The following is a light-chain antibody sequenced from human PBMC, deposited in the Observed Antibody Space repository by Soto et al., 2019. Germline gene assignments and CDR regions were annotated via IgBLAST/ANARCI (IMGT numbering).Light chain of an antibody. J-gene: IGLJ1*01. Sequence: QSVLTQPASVSGSPGQSSTISCTGTSSDFDIYKYVSWYQQHPGKAPKLMIYQVTNRPSGVSNRFSGSKSGNTASLTISGLQAEDEADYYCSSYTSSINYVFGTGTKVTVL. V-gene: IGLV2-14*01. CDR3: SSYTSSINYV. CDR2: QVT. CDR1: SSDFDIYKY.